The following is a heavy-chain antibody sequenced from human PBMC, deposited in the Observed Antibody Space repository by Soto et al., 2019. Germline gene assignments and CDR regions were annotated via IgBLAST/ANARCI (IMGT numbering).Heavy chain of an antibody. J-gene: IGHJ4*02. CDR2: IHSSGSTI. D-gene: IGHD1-20*01. Sequence: QVQLVESGGGLVMPGGSLRLSCAASGFTFSDYYMSWIRQAPGKGLEWVSHIHSSGSTIYYADSVKGRFTISRDNAKNSLHLQMSSLRAEDTAVFYCARANNWNEFDYWGQGTLVTVSS. CDR1: GFTFSDYY. CDR3: ARANNWNEFDY. V-gene: IGHV3-11*01.